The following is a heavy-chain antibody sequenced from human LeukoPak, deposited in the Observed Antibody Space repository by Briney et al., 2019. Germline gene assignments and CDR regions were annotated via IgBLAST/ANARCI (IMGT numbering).Heavy chain of an antibody. J-gene: IGHJ3*02. CDR2: IYHSESV. Sequence: SSETLSLTCTVSGGSIISKSYYWGWVRQPPGKGLEWIGSIYHSESVYYNPSLKSRIAISMDTSNNQFSLNLNSLTAADTAVYYCARDRLSQGAFDIWGQGTVVTVSS. CDR1: GGSIISKSYY. CDR3: ARDRLSQGAFDI. V-gene: IGHV4-39*07.